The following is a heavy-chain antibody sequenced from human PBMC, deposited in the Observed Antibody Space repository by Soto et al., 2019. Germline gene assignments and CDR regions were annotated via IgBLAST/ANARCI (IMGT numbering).Heavy chain of an antibody. Sequence: EVQLLESGGGLVQPGGSLRLSCTASGFTFSTYGMSWVRQAPGKGLEWVSSLSGDGTTTYYTDSVKGRFTISRDNSRNTLSLQMNRLRPEDTAVYYCAKDITFDSSAHNYWGQGILVTVSS. J-gene: IGHJ4*02. CDR3: AKDITFDSSAHNY. V-gene: IGHV3-23*01. CDR2: LSGDGTTT. D-gene: IGHD3-22*01. CDR1: GFTFSTYG.